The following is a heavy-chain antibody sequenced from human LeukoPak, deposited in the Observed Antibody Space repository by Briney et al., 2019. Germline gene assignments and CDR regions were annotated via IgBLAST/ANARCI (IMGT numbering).Heavy chain of an antibody. V-gene: IGHV1-69*05. Sequence: SVKVSCKASGGTLSSYAISWVRQAPGQGLEWMGGIIPIFGTANYAQKFQGRVTITTDESTSTAYMELSSLRSEDTAVYYCATPAYCGGDCYLDSDAFDIWGQGTMVTVSS. CDR2: IIPIFGTA. CDR3: ATPAYCGGDCYLDSDAFDI. J-gene: IGHJ3*02. D-gene: IGHD2-21*02. CDR1: GGTLSSYA.